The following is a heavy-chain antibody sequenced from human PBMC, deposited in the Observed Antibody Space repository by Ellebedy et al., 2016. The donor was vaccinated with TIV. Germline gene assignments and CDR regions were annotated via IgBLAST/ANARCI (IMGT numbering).Heavy chain of an antibody. CDR3: ASSYYYGSNSGEGSDY. D-gene: IGHD3-10*01. V-gene: IGHV3-11*06. CDR2: ISSSSSYT. J-gene: IGHJ4*02. Sequence: GGSLRLXXAASGFTFSDYYMSWIRQAPGKGLEWVSYISSSSSYTNYADSVKGQFTISRDNAKNSLYLQMNSLRAEDTAVYYCASSYYYGSNSGEGSDYWGQGTLVTVSS. CDR1: GFTFSDYY.